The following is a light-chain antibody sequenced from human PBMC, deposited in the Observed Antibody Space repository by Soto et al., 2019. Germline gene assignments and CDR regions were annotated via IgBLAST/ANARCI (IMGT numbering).Light chain of an antibody. CDR1: QSISSY. V-gene: IGKV1-39*01. CDR3: QQSYSTPVD. Sequence: IQMTQSPASLSASVGDRVTITCRASQSISSYLNWYQHKPEKAPRLLIYAASSLQSGVPSRFSGSGSGTDFTLTISSLQPEDSAAYYCQQSYSTPVDFGQGTKLEIK. CDR2: AAS. J-gene: IGKJ2*01.